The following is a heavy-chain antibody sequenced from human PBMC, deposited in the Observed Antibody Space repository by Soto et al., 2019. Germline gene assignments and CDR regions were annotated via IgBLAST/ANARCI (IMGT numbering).Heavy chain of an antibody. Sequence: ASVKVSCKASGYTFTSYGISWVRQAPGQGLEWMGWISAYNGNTNYAQKIQGRVTMTKETSTSTAYMELRSLRSDDTAVDYFAGDFWIVVVPAAGNGVDNWGQGTMVTVSS. CDR1: GYTFTSYG. CDR3: AGDFWIVVVPAAGNGVDN. V-gene: IGHV1-18*01. D-gene: IGHD2-2*01. CDR2: ISAYNGNT. J-gene: IGHJ3*02.